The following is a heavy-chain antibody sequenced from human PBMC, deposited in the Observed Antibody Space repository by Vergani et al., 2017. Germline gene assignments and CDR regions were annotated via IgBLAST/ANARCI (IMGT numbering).Heavy chain of an antibody. CDR1: GGSISSYY. CDR3: ARSARKYSSSWSSPWDWFDP. J-gene: IGHJ5*02. D-gene: IGHD6-13*01. V-gene: IGHV4-59*01. CDR2: IYYSGST. Sequence: QVQLQESGPGLVKPSETLSLTCTVSGGSISSYYWSWIRQPPGKGLEWIGYIYYSGSTNYNPSLKSRVTISVDTSKTQFSLKLSSVTAADTAVYYCARSARKYSSSWSSPWDWFDPWGQGTLVTVSS.